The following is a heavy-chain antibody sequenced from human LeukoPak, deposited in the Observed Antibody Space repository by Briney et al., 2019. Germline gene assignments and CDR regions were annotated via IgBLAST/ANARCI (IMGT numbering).Heavy chain of an antibody. D-gene: IGHD6-13*01. CDR2: IIPIFGTA. V-gene: IGHV1-69*13. CDR3: ARIGAIQQLANHFDY. Sequence: SVKVSCKASGGTFISYAISWVRQAPGQGLVWMGGIIPIFGTANYAQKFQGRVTITADESTSTAYMELSSLRSEDTAVYYCARIGAIQQLANHFDYWGQGTLVTVSS. CDR1: GGTFISYA. J-gene: IGHJ4*02.